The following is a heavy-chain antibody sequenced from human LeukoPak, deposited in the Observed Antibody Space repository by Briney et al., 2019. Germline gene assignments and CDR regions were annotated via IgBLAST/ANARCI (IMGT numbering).Heavy chain of an antibody. CDR3: ATLRWGSGRYAGDY. V-gene: IGHV3-48*03. CDR1: GFTFNEFE. CDR2: ISSRGSRI. J-gene: IGHJ4*02. Sequence: GGSLRLSCAASGFTFNEFEMNWVRQAPGKGLEWISYISSRGSRIYYAESVEGRFTISEDDAKNTLYLQMNNLRADDTAVYYCATLRWGSGRYAGDYWGQGSLVTVSS. D-gene: IGHD6-19*01.